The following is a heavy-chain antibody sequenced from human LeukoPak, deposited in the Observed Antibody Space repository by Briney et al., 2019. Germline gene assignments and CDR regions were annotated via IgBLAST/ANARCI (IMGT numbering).Heavy chain of an antibody. CDR1: GGSISSYY. J-gene: IGHJ5*02. CDR2: FYYSGST. V-gene: IGHV4-59*12. CDR3: ARDVGYYGSGSYYWMTGQYNWFDP. D-gene: IGHD3-10*01. Sequence: PSETLSLTCTVSGGSISSYYWSWIRQPPGKGLEWIGYFYYSGSTNYNPSLKSRVTILVDTSKNQFSLKLSSVTAADTAVYYCARDVGYYGSGSYYWMTGQYNWFDPWGQGTLVTVSS.